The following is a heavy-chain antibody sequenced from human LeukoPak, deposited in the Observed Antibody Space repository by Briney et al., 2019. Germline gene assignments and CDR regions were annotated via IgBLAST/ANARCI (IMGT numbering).Heavy chain of an antibody. Sequence: SMKVSCKASGGTFSSYAISWVLQAPGHGLEWMGGIIPIFGTANYAQKFQGRVTITADESTSTAYMELSSLRSEDTAVYYCAREATRNIVVVPDAIYYFDYWGQGTLVTVSS. J-gene: IGHJ4*02. CDR1: GGTFSSYA. V-gene: IGHV1-69*13. D-gene: IGHD2-2*01. CDR3: AREATRNIVVVPDAIYYFDY. CDR2: IIPIFGTA.